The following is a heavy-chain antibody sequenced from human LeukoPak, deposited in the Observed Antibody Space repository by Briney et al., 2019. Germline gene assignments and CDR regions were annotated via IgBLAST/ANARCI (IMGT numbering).Heavy chain of an antibody. CDR2: IYTSGST. CDR3: ARGIIDYYGSGSKPNWFDP. CDR1: GGSISSYY. Sequence: SETLSLTCTVSGGSISSYYWSWIRQPAGKGLEWIGRIYTSGSTNYNPSLKSRVTMSVDTSKNQFSLKLSSVTAADTAVYYCARGIIDYYGSGSKPNWFDPWGQGTLVTVSS. D-gene: IGHD3-10*01. V-gene: IGHV4-4*07. J-gene: IGHJ5*02.